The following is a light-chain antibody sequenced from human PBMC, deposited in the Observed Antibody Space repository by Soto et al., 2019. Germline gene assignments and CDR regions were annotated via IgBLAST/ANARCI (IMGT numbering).Light chain of an antibody. J-gene: IGLJ2*01. CDR2: GNS. CDR1: SSNIGAGYD. CDR3: QSYDSSLSGVV. V-gene: IGLV1-40*01. Sequence: QSVLTQPPSVSGAPGQRVNISCTGSSSNIGAGYDVHWYQQLPGTAPNLLIYGNSNRPSGVPDRFSGSKSGTSASLAITGLQAEDEADYYCQSYDSSLSGVVFGGGTKLTVL.